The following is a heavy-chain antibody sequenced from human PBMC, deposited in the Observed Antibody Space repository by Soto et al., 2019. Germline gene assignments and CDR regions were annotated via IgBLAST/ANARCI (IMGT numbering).Heavy chain of an antibody. J-gene: IGHJ3*02. CDR1: GGSISSSSYY. D-gene: IGHD3-22*01. CDR2: IYYSGST. CDR3: ARSKIPPWVIVVVSLNHEDGAFDI. V-gene: IGHV4-39*01. Sequence: SETLSLTCTVSGGSISSSSYYWGWIRQPPGKGLEWIGSIYYSGSTYYNPSLKSRVTISVDTSKNQFSLKLSSVTAADTAVYYCARSKIPPWVIVVVSLNHEDGAFDIWGQGTMVTVSS.